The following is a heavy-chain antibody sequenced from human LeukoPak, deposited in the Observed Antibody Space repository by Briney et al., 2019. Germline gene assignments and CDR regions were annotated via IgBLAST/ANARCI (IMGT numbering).Heavy chain of an antibody. V-gene: IGHV3-23*01. CDR1: GFTFSSYA. CDR3: AKDPRYYYGSGSHPYDAFDI. Sequence: GGSLRLSCAASGFTFSSYAMSWVRQASGKGLEWVSAISGSGGSTYYADSVKGRFTISRDNSKNTLYLQMNSLRAEDTAVYYCAKDPRYYYGSGSHPYDAFDIWGQGTMVTVSS. CDR2: ISGSGGST. J-gene: IGHJ3*02. D-gene: IGHD3-10*01.